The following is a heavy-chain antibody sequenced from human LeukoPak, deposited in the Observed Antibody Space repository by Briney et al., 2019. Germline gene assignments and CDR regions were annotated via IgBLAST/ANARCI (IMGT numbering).Heavy chain of an antibody. V-gene: IGHV3-21*01. CDR3: ARGGRWITGMADY. J-gene: IGHJ4*02. D-gene: IGHD1-20*01. CDR2: ISSSSSYI. Sequence: GGSLRLSCAASGFTFSSYSMNWVRQAPGKGLEWVSSISSSSSYIFYADSVKGRFTISRDNAKNSLYLQMNSLRAEDTAVYYCARGGRWITGMADYWGQGALVTVSS. CDR1: GFTFSSYS.